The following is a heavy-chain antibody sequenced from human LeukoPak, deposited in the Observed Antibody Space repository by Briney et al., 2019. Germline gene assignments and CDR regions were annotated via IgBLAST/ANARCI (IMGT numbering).Heavy chain of an antibody. CDR1: GGSISSSSYY. CDR2: IYYGGST. V-gene: IGHV4-39*07. Sequence: PSETLSLTCTVSGGSISSSSYYWGWIRQPPGKGLEWIGSIYYGGSTYYNPSLKSRVTISVDTSKNQFSLKLSSVTAADTAVYYCARWYSTLNWFDPWGQGTLVTVSS. D-gene: IGHD6-13*01. J-gene: IGHJ5*02. CDR3: ARWYSTLNWFDP.